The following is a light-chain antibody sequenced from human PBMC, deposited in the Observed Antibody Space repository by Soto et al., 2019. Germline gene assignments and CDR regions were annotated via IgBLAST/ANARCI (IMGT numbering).Light chain of an antibody. CDR1: SSNVGSNT. CDR2: SNN. CDR3: AAWDDSLNASV. J-gene: IGLJ1*01. Sequence: QSVLTQPPSASGAPGQGVTISCSGSSSNVGSNTVSWYQQFPGTAPKLLIHSNNKRPSGVPDRFSGSKSGTSASLAISGLQSEDEADYYCAAWDDSLNASVFGGGTKVTVL. V-gene: IGLV1-44*01.